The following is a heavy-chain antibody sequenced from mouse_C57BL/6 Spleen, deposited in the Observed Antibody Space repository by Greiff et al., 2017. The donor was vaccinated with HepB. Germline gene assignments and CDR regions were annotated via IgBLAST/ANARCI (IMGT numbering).Heavy chain of an antibody. CDR2: IGYDGSN. CDR1: GYSITSGYY. CDR3: SREEV. J-gene: IGHJ2*01. Sequence: EVKLMESGPGLVKPSQSLSLTCSVTGYSITSGYYWNWIRQFPGNKLEWMGYIGYDGSNNYNPSLKNRISITRDTSKNQFFLKLNSVTTEDTATYYCSREEVWGQGTTLTVSS. V-gene: IGHV3-6*01.